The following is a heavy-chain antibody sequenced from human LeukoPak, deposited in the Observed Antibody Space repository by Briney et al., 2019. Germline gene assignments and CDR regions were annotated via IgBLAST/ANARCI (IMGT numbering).Heavy chain of an antibody. Sequence: ASVKVSCKASGYTFTGYYMHWVRQAPGQGLEWMGWINPNSGGTNYAQKFQGRVTMTRDTSISTAYMELSRLGSDDTAVYYCARDESAAYCGGDCYSPLDYWGQGTLVTVSS. D-gene: IGHD2-21*02. CDR3: ARDESAAYCGGDCYSPLDY. V-gene: IGHV1-2*02. J-gene: IGHJ4*02. CDR2: INPNSGGT. CDR1: GYTFTGYY.